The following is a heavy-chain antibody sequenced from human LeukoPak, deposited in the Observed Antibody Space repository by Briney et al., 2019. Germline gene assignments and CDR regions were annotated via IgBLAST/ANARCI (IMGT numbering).Heavy chain of an antibody. Sequence: SETLSLTCAVYGGSFSGYYWSWIRQPPGKGLEWIGEINHSGSTNYNPSLKSRVTMSVDTSKNQFSLKLSSVTAADTAVYYCARDHGSSSWYDYWGQGTLVTVSS. CDR2: INHSGST. V-gene: IGHV4-34*01. J-gene: IGHJ4*02. CDR3: ARDHGSSSWYDY. D-gene: IGHD6-13*01. CDR1: GGSFSGYY.